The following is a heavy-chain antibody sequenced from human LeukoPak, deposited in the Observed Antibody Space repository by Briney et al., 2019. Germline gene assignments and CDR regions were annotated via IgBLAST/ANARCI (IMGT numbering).Heavy chain of an antibody. CDR2: ISSNGSFI. V-gene: IGHV3-21*01. D-gene: IGHD1-26*01. Sequence: GGSLRLSCAASGFTVSSNYMSWVRQAPGKGLEWVSSISSNGSFIYYANSVKGRFTISRDNAKNSLYLQMNSLRAEDTAVYYCARDSSWELPDYWGQGTLVTVSS. J-gene: IGHJ4*02. CDR1: GFTVSSNY. CDR3: ARDSSWELPDY.